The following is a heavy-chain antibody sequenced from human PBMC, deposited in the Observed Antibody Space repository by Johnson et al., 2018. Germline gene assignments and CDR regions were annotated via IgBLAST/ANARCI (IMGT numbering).Heavy chain of an antibody. V-gene: IGHV3-21*01. D-gene: IGHD3-22*01. J-gene: IGHJ3*02. Sequence: EVQLVETGGGLVKPGGSLRLSCAASGFTFSSYSMNWVRQAPGKGLEWVSSISSSSSYIYYADSVKGRFTISRDNAKNSLYLQMNSLRAEDTAVYYCARLGSSGEAFDIWGQGTMVTVSS. CDR2: ISSSSSYI. CDR1: GFTFSSYS. CDR3: ARLGSSGEAFDI.